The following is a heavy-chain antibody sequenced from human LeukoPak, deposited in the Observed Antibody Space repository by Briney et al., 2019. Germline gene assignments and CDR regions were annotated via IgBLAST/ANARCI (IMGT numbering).Heavy chain of an antibody. Sequence: GGSLRLSCAASGFTFSSYWMHWVRQAPGKGLVWVSRINSDGSSTSYADFVKGRFTISRDNAKNTLYLQMNSLRAEDTAVYYCARGSGYGVFDYWGQGTLVTVSS. CDR3: ARGSGYGVFDY. D-gene: IGHD6-25*01. V-gene: IGHV3-74*01. CDR1: GFTFSSYW. CDR2: INSDGSST. J-gene: IGHJ4*02.